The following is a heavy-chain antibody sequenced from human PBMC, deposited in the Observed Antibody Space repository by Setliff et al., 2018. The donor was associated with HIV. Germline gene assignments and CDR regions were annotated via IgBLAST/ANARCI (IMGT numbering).Heavy chain of an antibody. Sequence: SETLSLTCTVSGYSISSGYYWGWIRQPPGKGLEWIGSIHQSGSTYYNSSLKSRVTMSVDTSKNKFSLKLSSVTAADTAVYYCARDLGSAHSYAQGRFDPWGQGTLVTVSS. CDR3: ARDLGSAHSYAQGRFDP. CDR1: GYSISSGYY. J-gene: IGHJ5*02. D-gene: IGHD5-18*01. CDR2: IHQSGST. V-gene: IGHV4-38-2*02.